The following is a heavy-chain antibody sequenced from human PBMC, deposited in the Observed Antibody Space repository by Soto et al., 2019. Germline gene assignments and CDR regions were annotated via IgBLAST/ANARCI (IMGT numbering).Heavy chain of an antibody. CDR1: GFSLSTSGVG. J-gene: IGHJ4*02. Sequence: QITLKESGPTLVKPTQTLTLTCTFSGFSLSTSGVGVGWIRQPPGKALEWLALIYWDDDKRYSPSLKSRLTITKDTSKNQVVLTMHNIDPVDTATYYCAHRPYCDYGVGYFDYWGQGTLVTVSS. CDR3: AHRPYCDYGVGYFDY. D-gene: IGHD4-17*01. CDR2: IYWDDDK. V-gene: IGHV2-5*02.